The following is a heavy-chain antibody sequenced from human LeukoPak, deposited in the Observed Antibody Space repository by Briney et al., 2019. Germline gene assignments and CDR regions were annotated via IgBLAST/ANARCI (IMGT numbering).Heavy chain of an antibody. CDR3: AKSPTFTTVTTPFDH. Sequence: GGSLRLSCVASGFTFDDHAMHWVRQAPGKGLEWVSGISWDSVNIGYADSVKGRFTISRDNAKNSLYLQMNSLRAEDTALYYCAKSPTFTTVTTPFDHWGQGTLVTVSS. J-gene: IGHJ4*02. D-gene: IGHD4-17*01. V-gene: IGHV3-9*01. CDR1: GFTFDDHA. CDR2: ISWDSVNI.